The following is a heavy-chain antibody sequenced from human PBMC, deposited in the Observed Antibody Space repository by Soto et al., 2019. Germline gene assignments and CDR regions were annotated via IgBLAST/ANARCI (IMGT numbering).Heavy chain of an antibody. J-gene: IGHJ6*02. CDR1: GGTFSSYA. V-gene: IGHV1-69*06. Sequence: QVQLVQSGAEVQKPGSSVKVSCKASGGTFSSYAISWVRQAPGQGLEWMGGIIPIFGTANYAQKFQGRVTITADKSTSTAYMELSSLRSEDTAVYYCARRHLDYSNFPIGYGMDVWGQGTTVTVSS. D-gene: IGHD4-4*01. CDR3: ARRHLDYSNFPIGYGMDV. CDR2: IIPIFGTA.